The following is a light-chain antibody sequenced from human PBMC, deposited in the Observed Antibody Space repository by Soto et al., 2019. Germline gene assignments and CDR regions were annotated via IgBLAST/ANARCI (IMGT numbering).Light chain of an antibody. Sequence: IVMTQSPDSLAVSLGERATINCKSSQSLLYSSNNKNYLAWFQHKPGQPPKLLLYWASTRESGVPDRFSGSASCKDFTLTISSLQAEDVAVYYCQQYYSNPELTFRRGAK. CDR3: QQYYSNPELT. J-gene: IGKJ4*01. CDR2: WAS. CDR1: QSLLYSSNNKNY. V-gene: IGKV4-1*01.